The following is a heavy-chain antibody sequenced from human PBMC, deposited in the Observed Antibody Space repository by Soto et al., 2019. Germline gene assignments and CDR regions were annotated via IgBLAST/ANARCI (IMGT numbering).Heavy chain of an antibody. D-gene: IGHD6-19*01. V-gene: IGHV3-30-3*01. Sequence: QVQLVESGGGVVQPGRSLRLSCAASGFTFSSHTIHWVRQAPGKGLEWVAVISYDGNNKYYSDSVKGRFTISRDNSKNMLYLQVNSLRPEDTAVYYCARAAGWFDFDFWGQGTLVTVSS. CDR1: GFTFSSHT. J-gene: IGHJ4*02. CDR3: ARAAGWFDFDF. CDR2: ISYDGNNK.